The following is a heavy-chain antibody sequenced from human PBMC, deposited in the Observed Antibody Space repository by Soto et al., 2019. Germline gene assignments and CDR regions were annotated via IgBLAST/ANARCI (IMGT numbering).Heavy chain of an antibody. D-gene: IGHD2-15*01. J-gene: IGHJ4*02. CDR1: GGSISSSSYY. CDR3: ARQLGRCSGGSCYWFDY. CDR2: IYYSGST. V-gene: IGHV4-39*01. Sequence: QLQLQASGPGLVKPSETLSLTCTVSGGSISSSSYYWGWIRQPPGKGLEWIGSIYYSGSTYYNPSLKIRVTISVDTSKNQCSLKLSSGTAADTAVYYCARQLGRCSGGSCYWFDYWGQGTLVTVSS.